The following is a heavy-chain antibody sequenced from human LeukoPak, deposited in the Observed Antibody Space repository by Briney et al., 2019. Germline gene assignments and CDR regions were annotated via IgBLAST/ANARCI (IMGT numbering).Heavy chain of an antibody. CDR2: IYSGGSK. CDR3: ARVFLYDSSGYYSPAFDY. J-gene: IGHJ4*02. D-gene: IGHD3-22*01. V-gene: IGHV3-66*01. Sequence: GGSLRLPWAASGFTVSSNYMSWVRQAPGKGLEWVSVIYSGGSKYYADSVKGRFTISRDNSKNTLYLQMNSLRAEDTAVYYCARVFLYDSSGYYSPAFDYWGQGTLVTVSS. CDR1: GFTVSSNY.